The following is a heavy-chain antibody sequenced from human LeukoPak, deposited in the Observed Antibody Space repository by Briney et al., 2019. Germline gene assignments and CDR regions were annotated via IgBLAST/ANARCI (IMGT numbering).Heavy chain of an antibody. D-gene: IGHD2-2*01. CDR2: ISYDGSNK. CDR1: GFTFSSYA. J-gene: IGHJ3*02. Sequence: PGGSLRLSCAASGFTFSSYAMHWVRQAPGKGLEWVAVISYDGSNKYYADSVKGRFTISRDNSKNTLYLQMNSLRAEDTAVYYCAKDIVIIPPAGDAFDIWGQGTMVTVSS. CDR3: AKDIVIIPPAGDAFDI. V-gene: IGHV3-30-3*01.